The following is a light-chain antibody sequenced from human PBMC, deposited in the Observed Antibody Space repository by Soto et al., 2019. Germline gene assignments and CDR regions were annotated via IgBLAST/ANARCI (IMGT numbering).Light chain of an antibody. CDR3: QQYNSYST. CDR2: DAS. V-gene: IGKV1-5*01. J-gene: IGKJ5*01. Sequence: DIQVTQSPYTLYAYVGDTVILTCRASQGINRWLAWYQQKPGKAPNLLIYDASSLEIGVPSRFSGSGSGTEFTLTISSLQPDDFATYYCQQYNSYSTFGQGTRLEVK. CDR1: QGINRW.